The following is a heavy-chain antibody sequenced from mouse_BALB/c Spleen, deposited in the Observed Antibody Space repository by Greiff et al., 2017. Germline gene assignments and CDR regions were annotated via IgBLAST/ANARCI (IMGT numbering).Heavy chain of an antibody. CDR3: ARWDYGYRAMDY. J-gene: IGHJ4*01. Sequence: EVQLQQSGAELVKPGASVKLSCTASGFNIKDTYMHWVKQRPEQGLEWIGRIDPANGNTKYDPKFQGKATTTADTSSNTAYLQLSSLTSEDTAVYYCARWDYGYRAMDYWGQGTSVTVSS. CDR2: IDPANGNT. CDR1: GFNIKDTY. D-gene: IGHD1-2*01. V-gene: IGHV14-3*02.